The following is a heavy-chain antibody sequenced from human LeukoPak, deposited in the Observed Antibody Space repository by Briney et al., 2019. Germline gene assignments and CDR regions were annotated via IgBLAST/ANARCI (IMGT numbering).Heavy chain of an antibody. CDR3: AREAYSSSWYYFDY. V-gene: IGHV4-39*07. Sequence: SETLSLTCTVSGGSLSSSSYYWGWVRQPPGKGREWIGSIYYSGSTYYNPSLKSRVTISVDTSKNQFSLKLSSVTAADTAVYYCAREAYSSSWYYFDYWGQGTLVTVSS. CDR2: IYYSGST. J-gene: IGHJ4*02. D-gene: IGHD6-13*01. CDR1: GGSLSSSSYY.